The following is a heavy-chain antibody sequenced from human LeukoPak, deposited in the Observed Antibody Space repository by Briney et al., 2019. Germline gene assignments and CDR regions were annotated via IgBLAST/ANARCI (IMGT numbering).Heavy chain of an antibody. D-gene: IGHD2-21*02. CDR3: AREVATRGYFDY. CDR1: GGSISSGAYY. J-gene: IGHJ4*02. V-gene: IGHV4-31*03. CDR2: IYYSGST. Sequence: TLSPPFTVSGGSISSGAYYWSWIRPHPGKGLEWIGYIYYSGSTYYNQSLKSRVTISIDTSTNQYSLKLSSVTAADTAVYYCAREVATRGYFDYWGQGTLVTVSS.